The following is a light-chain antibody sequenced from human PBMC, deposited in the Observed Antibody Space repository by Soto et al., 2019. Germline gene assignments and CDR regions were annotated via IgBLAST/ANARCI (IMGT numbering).Light chain of an antibody. Sequence: EIVMTQSPATLSMSPGERATFFRRAGQTVNSNLAWYQQKPGQAPRLFIYGASTRATGIPARFSGSGSGTEFTLTISSLQSEDFAIYYCQQYNYWPPAFGQGTKLEIK. CDR1: QTVNSN. V-gene: IGKV3-15*01. CDR3: QQYNYWPPA. J-gene: IGKJ2*01. CDR2: GAS.